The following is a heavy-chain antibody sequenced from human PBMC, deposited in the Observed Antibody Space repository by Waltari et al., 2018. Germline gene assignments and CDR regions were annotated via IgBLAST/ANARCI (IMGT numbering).Heavy chain of an antibody. CDR1: GYTFSDYF. V-gene: IGHV1-2*02. J-gene: IGHJ3*01. Sequence: QVQLVQSGAEVRKPGASVTVSCKTSGYTFSDYFIQGVRQVPVQGLEWVGWINPSGGATRAASRFKCRVTLTRATSISTAYMELSGLTPGDTAIYYCAKLLVVTAAKRSDSFDVWGQGTVVTVSS. CDR2: INPSGGAT. CDR3: AKLLVVTAAKRSDSFDV. D-gene: IGHD2-21*02.